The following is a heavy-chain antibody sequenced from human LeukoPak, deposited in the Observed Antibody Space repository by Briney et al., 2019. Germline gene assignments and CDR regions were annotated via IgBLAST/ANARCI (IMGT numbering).Heavy chain of an antibody. Sequence: PSETLSLTRTASRGSIRTSSHYWGWIRQPPGKGLEWIASIYYSRNTYYSPSLKSRVTISVDTSKNQFSLKLRSVTAADTAVYYCARHLGYYDFWTGYPFDVWGQGTMVSVSS. CDR2: IYYSRNT. V-gene: IGHV4-39*01. D-gene: IGHD3-3*01. CDR3: ARHLGYYDFWTGYPFDV. CDR1: RGSIRTSSHY. J-gene: IGHJ3*01.